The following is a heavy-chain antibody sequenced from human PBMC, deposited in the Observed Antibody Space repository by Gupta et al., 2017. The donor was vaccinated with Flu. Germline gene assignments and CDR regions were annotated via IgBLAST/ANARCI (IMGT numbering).Heavy chain of an antibody. CDR2: ISYDGSNK. CDR3: AGYCTNGVCLTY. D-gene: IGHD2-8*01. V-gene: IGHV3-30*03. Sequence: VRQAPGKGLEWVAIISYDGSNKYYVDSVKGRFTISRDNSKNTLYLQMNSLRAEDTAVYYCAGYCTNGVCLTYWGQGTLVTVSS. J-gene: IGHJ4*02.